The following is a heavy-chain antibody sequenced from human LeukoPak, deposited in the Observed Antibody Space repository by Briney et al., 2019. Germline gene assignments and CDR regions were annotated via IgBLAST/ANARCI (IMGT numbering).Heavy chain of an antibody. CDR1: GYNFTAYW. J-gene: IGHJ4*02. Sequence: GESLKISCTGSGYNFTAYWISWVRQVPGKGLEWMGIFYPGDSDSRYSPSFRGQVSISADKSISTAYLQWSSLKASDTAMYYCARGLQQLDYWGQGTLVTVSS. CDR3: ARGLQQLDY. D-gene: IGHD6-13*01. V-gene: IGHV5-51*01. CDR2: FYPGDSDS.